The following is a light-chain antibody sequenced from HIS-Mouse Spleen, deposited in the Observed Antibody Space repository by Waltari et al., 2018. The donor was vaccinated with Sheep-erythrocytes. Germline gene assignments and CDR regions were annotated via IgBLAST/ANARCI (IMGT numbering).Light chain of an antibody. V-gene: IGKV2-28*01. CDR1: QSLLHSNGYNY. CDR2: LGF. CDR3: MQALQTPLT. J-gene: IGKJ2*01. Sequence: DIVMTQSPLSLPVTPGEPASISCRSSQSLLHSNGYNYLDCYLQKPGQSPQLLIYLGFNRSAGVPNRFIGRGSGTDFTLKISRVEAEDVGVYYCMQALQTPLTFGQGTKLEIK.